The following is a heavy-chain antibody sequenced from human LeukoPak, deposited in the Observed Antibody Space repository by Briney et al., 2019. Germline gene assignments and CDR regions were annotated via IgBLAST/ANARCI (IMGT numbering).Heavy chain of an antibody. CDR3: VSFYETY. D-gene: IGHD2/OR15-2a*01. V-gene: IGHV3-74*01. J-gene: IGHJ4*02. CDR2: INSDGSWT. CDR1: GNYW. Sequence: GGSLRLSCAASGNYWMHWVRQVPGKGLVWVSHINSDGSWTSYADPVKGRFTISKDNAKNTVYLQMNSLRAEDTAVYYCVSFYETYWGRGTLVTVSS.